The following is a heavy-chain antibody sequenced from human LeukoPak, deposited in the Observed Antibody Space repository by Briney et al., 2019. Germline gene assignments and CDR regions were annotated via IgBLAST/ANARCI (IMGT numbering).Heavy chain of an antibody. CDR1: GFTFSSYS. J-gene: IGHJ4*02. D-gene: IGHD6-25*01. CDR3: ARDRGGHADY. Sequence: GGSLRLSCAASGFTFSSYSMNWVRQAPGKGLEWVSYIRSSSNYIDYADSVQGRFTISRDNAKNSLYLQMNSLRAEDTALYYCARDRGGHADYWGQGTLVTVSS. CDR2: IRSSSNYI. V-gene: IGHV3-21*04.